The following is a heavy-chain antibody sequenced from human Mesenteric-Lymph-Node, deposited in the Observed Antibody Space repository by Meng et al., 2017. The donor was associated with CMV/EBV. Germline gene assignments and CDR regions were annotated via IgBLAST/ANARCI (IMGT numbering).Heavy chain of an antibody. V-gene: IGHV3-21*01. CDR2: ISSSSSYI. CDR1: GFTFSSYS. J-gene: IGHJ4*02. Sequence: GESLKISCAASGFTFSSYSMNWVRQAPGKGLEWVSSISSSSSYIYYADSVKGRFTISRDNAKNSLYLQMNSLIAEDTAVYYCARDRVDVWGLYNCNYGDYWGQGTLVTVSS. CDR3: ARDRVDVWGLYNCNYGDY. D-gene: IGHD1-7*01.